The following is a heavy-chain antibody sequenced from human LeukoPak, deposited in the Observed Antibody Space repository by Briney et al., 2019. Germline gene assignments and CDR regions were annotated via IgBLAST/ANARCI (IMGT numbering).Heavy chain of an antibody. V-gene: IGHV4-39*01. CDR2: IYYSGST. Sequence: PSETLSLTCTVSGGSISSSSYYWGWIRQPPGKGLEWIGRIYYSGSTYYNPSLKSRVTISVDTSKNQLSLKLSSVTAADTAVYYCANGYYYDSSGYYTLDAFDIWGQGTMVTVSS. D-gene: IGHD3-22*01. J-gene: IGHJ3*02. CDR1: GGSISSSSYY. CDR3: ANGYYYDSSGYYTLDAFDI.